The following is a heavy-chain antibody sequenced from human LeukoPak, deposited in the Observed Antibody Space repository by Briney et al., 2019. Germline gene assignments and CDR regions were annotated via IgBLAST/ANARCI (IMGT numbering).Heavy chain of an antibody. CDR3: AADSTPMVRGIIIAFAY. CDR1: GFTFSGSA. J-gene: IGHJ4*02. D-gene: IGHD3-10*01. V-gene: IGHV1-58*01. Sequence: SVKVSSKASGFTFSGSAVQWVRQARGQRLEWLGWIIVDSGNTHYVQKLQERVTITRDMSTNTAYMELSSLTSEDTAVYYCAADSTPMVRGIIIAFAYWGQGTQVTVSS. CDR2: IIVDSGNT.